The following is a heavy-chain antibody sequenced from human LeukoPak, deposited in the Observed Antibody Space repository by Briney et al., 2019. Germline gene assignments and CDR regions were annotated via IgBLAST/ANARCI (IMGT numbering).Heavy chain of an antibody. D-gene: IGHD2-2*01. V-gene: IGHV3-30*02. CDR3: AKDQVVPAADDY. CDR1: GFTFSSYG. CDR2: IRYDGSNK. Sequence: GGSLRLSCAASGFTFSSYGMHWVRQAPGKGLEWVAFIRYDGSNKYYADSVKGRFAISRDNSKNTLYLQMNSLRAEDTAVYYCAKDQVVPAADDYWGQGTLVTVSS. J-gene: IGHJ4*02.